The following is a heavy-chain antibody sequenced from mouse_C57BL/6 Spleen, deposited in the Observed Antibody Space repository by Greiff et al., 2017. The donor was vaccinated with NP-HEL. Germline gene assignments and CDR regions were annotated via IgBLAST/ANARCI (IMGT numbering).Heavy chain of an antibody. CDR1: GFNIQDYY. D-gene: IGHD1-1*01. J-gene: IGHJ3*01. CDR3: TTVSDYGSSFAWFAY. Sequence: VQLQQSGAELVRPGASVKLSCTASGFNIQDYYMHWVKQRPEQGLEWIGRIDPEDGDTEYAPKFQGKATMTADTSSNTAYLQLSSLTSEDTAVYYCTTVSDYGSSFAWFAYWGQGTLVTVSS. CDR2: IDPEDGDT. V-gene: IGHV14-1*01.